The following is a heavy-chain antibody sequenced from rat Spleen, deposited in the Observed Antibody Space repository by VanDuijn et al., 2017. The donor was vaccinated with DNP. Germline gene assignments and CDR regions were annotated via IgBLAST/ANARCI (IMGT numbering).Heavy chain of an antibody. Sequence: EVQLVESGGGLVQPGRSLKLSCAASGFTFSDYYMAWVRQAPTKGLECVAYISYHGGNTYYGDSVKGRFTISRDNAKSTLYLQMDSLRSEDTATYYCSTLNYYASLSGYFDYSGQGVMVTVSS. D-gene: IGHD1-12*01. CDR1: GFTFSDYY. CDR2: ISYHGGNT. CDR3: STLNYYASLSGYFDY. V-gene: IGHV5-20*01. J-gene: IGHJ2*01.